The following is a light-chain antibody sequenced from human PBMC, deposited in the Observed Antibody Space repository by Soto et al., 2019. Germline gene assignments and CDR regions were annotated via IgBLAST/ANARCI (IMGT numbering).Light chain of an antibody. CDR3: HQYHTFWT. CDR2: DAS. CDR1: QSINVW. Sequence: DIQMTQSPSTLSASVGDRVTITCRASQSINVWLAWYQQKPGQGPKLLIYDASTLETGVPARISGSGSGTEFTLTITGLQPEDFATYYCHQYHTFWTSGQGTKVDIK. J-gene: IGKJ1*01. V-gene: IGKV1-5*01.